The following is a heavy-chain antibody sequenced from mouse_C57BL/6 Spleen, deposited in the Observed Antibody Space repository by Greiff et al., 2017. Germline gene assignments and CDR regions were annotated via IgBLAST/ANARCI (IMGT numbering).Heavy chain of an antibody. J-gene: IGHJ2*01. Sequence: VQLQQSGAELVRPGASVTLSCKASGYTFTDYEMHWVKQTPVHGLEWIGAIDPETGGTAYNQKFKGKAILTADKSSITAYMELRSLTSEDSAVYYCTRYSSSGFDYWGQGTTLTVSS. D-gene: IGHD3-2*02. CDR1: GYTFTDYE. CDR2: IDPETGGT. V-gene: IGHV1-15*01. CDR3: TRYSSSGFDY.